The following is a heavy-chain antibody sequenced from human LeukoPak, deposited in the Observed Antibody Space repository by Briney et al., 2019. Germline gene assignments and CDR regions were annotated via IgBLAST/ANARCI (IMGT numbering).Heavy chain of an antibody. CDR1: GYSFTSYW. J-gene: IGHJ4*02. Sequence: GESLKISCKGSGYSFTSYWIGWVRQMPGKGLEWMGIIYPGDSDTRYSPSFQGQVTISADKSISTAYLQWSSLKASDTAMYYCASGYVWGSYRRGVDYWGQGTLVTVSS. D-gene: IGHD3-16*02. V-gene: IGHV5-51*01. CDR3: ASGYVWGSYRRGVDY. CDR2: IYPGDSDT.